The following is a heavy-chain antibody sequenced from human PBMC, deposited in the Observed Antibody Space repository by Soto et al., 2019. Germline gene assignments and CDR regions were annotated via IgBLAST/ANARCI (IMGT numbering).Heavy chain of an antibody. CDR1: GFSLSTSGMC. CDR2: IDWDDDR. Sequence: SGPTLGNPTQTLTLTCTFSGFSLSTSGMCVSWIRQPPGKALEWLARIDWDDDRYYSTSLKTRLTISKDTSKNQVVLTMTNMDPVDTATYYCARIPVGLVVVAATGAFDIWGQGTMVTVSS. J-gene: IGHJ3*02. V-gene: IGHV2-70*11. CDR3: ARIPVGLVVVAATGAFDI. D-gene: IGHD2-15*01.